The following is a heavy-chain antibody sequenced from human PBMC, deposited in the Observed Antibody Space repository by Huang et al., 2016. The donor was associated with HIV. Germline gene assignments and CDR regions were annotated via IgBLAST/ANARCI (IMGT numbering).Heavy chain of an antibody. D-gene: IGHD3-22*01. CDR1: GFTFSSYW. Sequence: EVQLVESGGGLVQPGGSLRLSCAAFGFTFSSYWMHWVRQAPGKGLVWVSRIKSDGSSSGYADAVKGRFTISRDNAKNTLYLQMNSLRAEDTAVYYCVRDPRIQSWLNYFDYWGQGTLVSVSS. V-gene: IGHV3-74*01. CDR2: IKSDGSSS. CDR3: VRDPRIQSWLNYFDY. J-gene: IGHJ4*02.